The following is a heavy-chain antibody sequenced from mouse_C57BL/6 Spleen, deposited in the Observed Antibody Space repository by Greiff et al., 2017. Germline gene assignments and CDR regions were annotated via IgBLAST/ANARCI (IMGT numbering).Heavy chain of an antibody. J-gene: IGHJ4*01. CDR2: IDPNSGGT. CDR1: GYTFTSYW. Sequence: QVQLQQPGAELVKPGASVKLSCKASGYTFTSYWMHWVKQRPGRGLEWLGRIDPNSGGTKDNEKFKSKATLTVDKPSSTAYMQLSSLASEDSAGYYCARNDYWGQGTSVTVSS. V-gene: IGHV1-72*01. CDR3: ARNDY.